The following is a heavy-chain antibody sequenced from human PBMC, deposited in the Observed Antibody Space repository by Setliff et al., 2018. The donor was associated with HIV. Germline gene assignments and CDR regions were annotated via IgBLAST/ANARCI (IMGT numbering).Heavy chain of an antibody. Sequence: SETLSLTCGVSGGSFSGHYWTWIRRPPGKGLEWIGEVDQSGSINYNPSLKSRVTISVDTSKNQFSLQVTSVTAADTAVYYCASQGRSGWLWGGFVSWGQGTLVTVSS. CDR1: GGSFSGHY. CDR2: VDQSGSI. CDR3: ASQGRSGWLWGGFVS. D-gene: IGHD6-19*01. J-gene: IGHJ4*02. V-gene: IGHV4-34*01.